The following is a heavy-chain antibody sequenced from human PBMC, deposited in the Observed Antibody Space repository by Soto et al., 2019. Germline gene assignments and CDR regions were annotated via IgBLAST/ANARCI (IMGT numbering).Heavy chain of an antibody. D-gene: IGHD6-13*01. J-gene: IGHJ5*02. CDR2: SIPIFGTA. V-gene: IGHV1-69*01. CDR3: ARGHSRDRIAAAGTRWFDP. CDR1: GGTFSSYA. Sequence: QVQLVQSGAEVKKPGSSVKVSCKASGGTFSSYAISWVRQAPGQGLEWMGGSIPIFGTANYAQKFQGRVTITADESTSTAYMELSSLRSEDTAVYYCARGHSRDRIAAAGTRWFDPWGQGTLVTVSS.